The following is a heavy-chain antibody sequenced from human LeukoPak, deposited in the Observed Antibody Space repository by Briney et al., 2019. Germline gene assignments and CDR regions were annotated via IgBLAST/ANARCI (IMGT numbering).Heavy chain of an antibody. CDR3: ASRERTGSQVNY. J-gene: IGHJ4*02. Sequence: SGTLSLTCAVSGVSISSGLWWSWVRPPPGKGLEWIGEFYHNGSANYNPSLTSRVTISLDKSNNQFSLWLSSVTAADTAVYHCASRERTGSQVNYWGQGTLVTVSS. CDR2: FYHNGSA. CDR1: GVSISSGLW. V-gene: IGHV4-4*02. D-gene: IGHD1-1*01.